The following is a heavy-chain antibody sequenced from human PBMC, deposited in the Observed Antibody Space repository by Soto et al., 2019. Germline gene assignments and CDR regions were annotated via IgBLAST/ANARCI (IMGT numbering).Heavy chain of an antibody. CDR1: GGSINSNNW. CDR3: ASLGYCSGADCHGTR. J-gene: IGHJ4*01. D-gene: IGHD2-8*02. Sequence: LSLTCAVSGGSINSNNWWSWVRQPPGQGLEWIGEVHRSGSTNYNPSVRARVTISVDKFKNQFSLKLTSVTAADTAVYFCASLGYCSGADCHGTRWGQGILVTVSS. CDR2: VHRSGST. V-gene: IGHV4-4*01.